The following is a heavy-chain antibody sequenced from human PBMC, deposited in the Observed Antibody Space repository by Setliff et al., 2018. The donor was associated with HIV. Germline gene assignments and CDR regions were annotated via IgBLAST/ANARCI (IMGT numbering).Heavy chain of an antibody. V-gene: IGHV1-3*01. CDR3: AREFLFRCRFDF. J-gene: IGHJ4*02. D-gene: IGHD2-21*01. CDR2: VHGGTGKT. CDR1: GYPFRDHT. Sequence: GASVKVSCKASGYPFRDHTIHWVRQAPGQGLEWMGFVHGGTGKTQYLEKFQDRITMTSDTPATTAYMELSSLNSEDSAIYYCAREFLFRCRFDFWGQGKLVTVSS.